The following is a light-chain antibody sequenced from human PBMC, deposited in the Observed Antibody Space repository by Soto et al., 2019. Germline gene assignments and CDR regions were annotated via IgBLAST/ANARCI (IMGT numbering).Light chain of an antibody. V-gene: IGLV2-14*01. J-gene: IGLJ2*01. CDR2: EVS. CDR3: ASYTTTSTLVV. Sequence: QSALTQPASVSGSPGQSITISCTGTSSDVGGYNYVSWYQHHPGKAPKLMIYEVSNRPSGVSDRFSASKSDNTASLTISGLQAEDEADYYCASYTTTSTLVVFGGGTKLTVL. CDR1: SSDVGGYNY.